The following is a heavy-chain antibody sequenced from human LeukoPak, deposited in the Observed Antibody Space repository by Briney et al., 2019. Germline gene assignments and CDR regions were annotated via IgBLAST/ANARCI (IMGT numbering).Heavy chain of an antibody. V-gene: IGHV4-31*03. CDR1: DGSINSDGYH. J-gene: IGHJ4*02. CDR2: IYYSGSA. Sequence: KPSETLSLTCTVSDGSINSDGYHWSWVRQLPGKGLDWVGYIYYSGSAYYNPSLRSRVTISVDTSKNQFSLKVTSVTVADTAVYYCARVEAATSNPRFGYWGQGTLVTVSS. D-gene: IGHD5-24*01. CDR3: ARVEAATSNPRFGY.